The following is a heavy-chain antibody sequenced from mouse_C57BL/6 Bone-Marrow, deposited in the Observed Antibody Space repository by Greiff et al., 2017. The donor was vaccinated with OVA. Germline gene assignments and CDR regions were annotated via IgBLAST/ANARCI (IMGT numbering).Heavy chain of an antibody. D-gene: IGHD1-1*01. V-gene: IGHV6-3*01. CDR1: GFTFSNYW. CDR2: IRLKSDNYAT. Sequence: EVKLMESGGGLVQPGGSMKLSCVASGFTFSNYWMNWVRQSPEKGLEWVAQIRLKSDNYATHYAESVKGRFTISRDDSKSSVYLQMNNLRAEDTGIYYCTGGVYYGSSFYYAMDYWGQGTSVTVSS. CDR3: TGGVYYGSSFYYAMDY. J-gene: IGHJ4*01.